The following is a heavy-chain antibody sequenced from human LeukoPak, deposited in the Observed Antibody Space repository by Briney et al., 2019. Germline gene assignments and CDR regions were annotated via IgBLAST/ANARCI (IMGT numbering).Heavy chain of an antibody. J-gene: IGHJ4*02. D-gene: IGHD6-19*01. CDR1: GYTFTSYD. CDR3: ARDRTRTGYSSGWYHDY. V-gene: IGHV1-8*01. Sequence: ASVKVPCKASGYTFTSYDINWVRQATGQGLEWMGWMNPNSGNTGYAQKFQGRVTMTRNTSISTAYIELSSLRSEDTAVYYCARDRTRTGYSSGWYHDYWGQGTLVTVSS. CDR2: MNPNSGNT.